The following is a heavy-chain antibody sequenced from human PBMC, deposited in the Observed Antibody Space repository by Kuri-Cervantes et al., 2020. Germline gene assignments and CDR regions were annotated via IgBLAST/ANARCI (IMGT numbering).Heavy chain of an antibody. Sequence: GESLKISCAASGFTFSSYAMSWVRQAPGKGLEWVSAIIGGGSNTYYAASVRGRFTISRDNSKNTLYLQVNSLRAEDTAVYYCARDLPSGGYYDSSGHGGDYWGQGTLVTVSS. CDR1: GFTFSSYA. CDR3: ARDLPSGGYYDSSGHGGDY. V-gene: IGHV3-23*01. J-gene: IGHJ4*02. D-gene: IGHD3-22*01. CDR2: IIGGGSNT.